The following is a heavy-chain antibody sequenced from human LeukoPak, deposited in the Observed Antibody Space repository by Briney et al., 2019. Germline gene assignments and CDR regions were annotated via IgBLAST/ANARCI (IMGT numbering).Heavy chain of an antibody. CDR3: ARGIYCTSSSCYYYFDY. V-gene: IGHV4-59*01. J-gene: IGHJ4*02. CDR2: IYYSGST. Sequence: TSETLSVTCTVYGGSISGYYWSWIRQPPGKGLEWIGYIYYSGSTNYNPSLKSRVTISVDTSKNQFSLKLSSVAAADTAVYYCARGIYCTSSSCYYYFDYWGQGTLVTVSS. CDR1: GGSISGYY. D-gene: IGHD2-2*01.